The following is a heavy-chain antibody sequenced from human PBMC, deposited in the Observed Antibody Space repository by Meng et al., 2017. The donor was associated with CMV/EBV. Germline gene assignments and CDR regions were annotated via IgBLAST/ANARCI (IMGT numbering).Heavy chain of an antibody. CDR3: ARGIPPVRYYYDSSGYDY. D-gene: IGHD3-22*01. V-gene: IGHV3-66*02. Sequence: LSLTCAASGFTVSSHYMSWVRQAPGKGLEWVSVIYSGGSTYYADSVKGRFTISRDNSKNTLYLQMNSLRAEDTAVYYCARGIPPVRYYYDSSGYDYWGQGPRSPSPQ. J-gene: IGHJ4*02. CDR1: GFTVSSHY. CDR2: IYSGGST.